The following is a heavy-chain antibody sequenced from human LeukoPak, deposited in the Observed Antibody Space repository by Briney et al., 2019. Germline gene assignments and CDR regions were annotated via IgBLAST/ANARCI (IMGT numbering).Heavy chain of an antibody. CDR2: MSPNSGNT. CDR1: GYTFTSYD. CDR3: ARGRQYAYYYDNYYGMDV. J-gene: IGHJ6*02. Sequence: ASVKVSCKASGYTFTSYDINWVRQATGQGLEWMGWMSPNSGNTGYAQKFQGRVTMTRNTSISTAYMELSSLRSEDTAVYYCARGRQYAYYYDNYYGMDVWGQGTTVTVSS. D-gene: IGHD3-22*01. V-gene: IGHV1-8*01.